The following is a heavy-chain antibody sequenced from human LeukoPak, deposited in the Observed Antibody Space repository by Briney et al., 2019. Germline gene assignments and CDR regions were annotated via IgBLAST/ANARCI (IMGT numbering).Heavy chain of an antibody. V-gene: IGHV3-30*02. CDR1: GFTFSSYG. J-gene: IGHJ4*02. CDR2: IRYDGSNK. Sequence: GGSLRLSCAASGFTFSSYGMHWVRQAPGKGLEWVAFIRYDGSNKYYADSVKGRFTISRDNSKNTVYLQMNSLRAEDTAVYYCVRDWGYDSSGYWQKYFDTWGQGTLVTVSS. D-gene: IGHD3-22*01. CDR3: VRDWGYDSSGYWQKYFDT.